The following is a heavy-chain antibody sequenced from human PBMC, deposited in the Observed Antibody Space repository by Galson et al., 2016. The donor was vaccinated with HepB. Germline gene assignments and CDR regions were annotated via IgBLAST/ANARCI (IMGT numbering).Heavy chain of an antibody. CDR1: GASISSGVSY. J-gene: IGHJ4*02. Sequence: TLSLTCNVSGASISSGVSYWSWIRQHPGKGLEFIGYISYSGNTYYIPSLKSRVTISADTSKNHFSLKLSSVTAADTAVYYCARDPGGGGDGGNFYYWGPGTLVAVSS. D-gene: IGHD2-21*02. CDR3: ARDPGGGGDGGNFYY. V-gene: IGHV4-31*03. CDR2: ISYSGNT.